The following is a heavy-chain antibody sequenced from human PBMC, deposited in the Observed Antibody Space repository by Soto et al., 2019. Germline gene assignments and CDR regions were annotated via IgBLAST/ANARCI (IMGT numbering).Heavy chain of an antibody. J-gene: IGHJ4*02. CDR1: GGSFSGYY. CDR3: ARASMTTVTTDY. Sequence: SETLSLTCAVYGGSFSGYYWSWIRQPPGKGLEWIGEINHSGSTNYNPSLKSRVTISVDTSKNQFSLKLSSVTAADTAVYYCARASMTTVTTDYWGQGTLVTVSS. V-gene: IGHV4-34*01. CDR2: INHSGST. D-gene: IGHD4-4*01.